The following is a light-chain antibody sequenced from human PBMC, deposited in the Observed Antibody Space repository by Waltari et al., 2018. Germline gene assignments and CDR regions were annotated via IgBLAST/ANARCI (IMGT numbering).Light chain of an antibody. CDR3: QQYNNRPPWT. Sequence: EVVLTQSPATLSVSPGERATLSCRASQSVDYFLAWYQQKPGQAPRLLIHGASTRATGIPARFSGSGSGTEFTLIISSLQSVDFAVYSCQQYNNRPPWTFGQGTKVEIK. CDR2: GAS. J-gene: IGKJ1*01. V-gene: IGKV3-15*01. CDR1: QSVDYF.